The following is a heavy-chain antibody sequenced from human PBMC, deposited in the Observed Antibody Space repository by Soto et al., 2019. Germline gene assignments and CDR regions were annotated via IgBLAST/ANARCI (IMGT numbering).Heavy chain of an antibody. V-gene: IGHV4-61*01. CDR1: GGSVSSGSYY. CDR2: IYYSGST. Sequence: SETLSLTCTVSGGSVSSGSYYWSWIRQPPGKGLEWIGYIYYSGSTNYNPSLKSRVTISVDTSKNQFSLKLSSVTAADTAMYYCARNYYYDSSGYQYWGQGTLVTVSS. CDR3: ARNYYYDSSGYQY. D-gene: IGHD3-22*01. J-gene: IGHJ4*02.